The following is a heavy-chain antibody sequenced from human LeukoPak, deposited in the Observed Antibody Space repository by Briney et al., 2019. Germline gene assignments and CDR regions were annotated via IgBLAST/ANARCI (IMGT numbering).Heavy chain of an antibody. J-gene: IGHJ4*02. Sequence: GGSLRPSCAASGFTFSSSWMHWVRQAPGKGLVWVSHINSDGSSTAYADSVKGRFTISRDNAKKTLYLQMSSLSAEDTAVYYCARDLGPRNWGQGTLVTVSS. CDR1: GFTFSSSW. CDR2: INSDGSST. D-gene: IGHD7-27*01. CDR3: ARDLGPRN. V-gene: IGHV3-74*01.